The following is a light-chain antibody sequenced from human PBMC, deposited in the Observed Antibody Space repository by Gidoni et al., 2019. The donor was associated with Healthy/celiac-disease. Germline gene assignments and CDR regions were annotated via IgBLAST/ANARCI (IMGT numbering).Light chain of an antibody. CDR1: QSVSSN. Sequence: EIVMTQSPATLSVSPGDRATLSCRASQSVSSNLAWYQQQHGQAPRLLIYGASTRATGIPARFSGSVSGTQFTLTISSLQSEDFSVYYCQQYNNWPPSRTLGQGTKVEIK. V-gene: IGKV3-15*01. CDR2: GAS. CDR3: QQYNNWPPSRT. J-gene: IGKJ1*01.